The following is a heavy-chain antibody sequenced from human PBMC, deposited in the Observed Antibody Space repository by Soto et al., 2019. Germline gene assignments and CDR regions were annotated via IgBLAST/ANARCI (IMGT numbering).Heavy chain of an antibody. CDR1: GGSFSGYY. V-gene: IGHV4-34*01. CDR2: INHSGST. J-gene: IGHJ6*02. D-gene: IGHD5-12*01. CDR3: ARGYVVATYYYGMDV. Sequence: SETLSLTCAVYGGSFSGYYWSWIRQPPGKGLEWIGEINHSGSTNYNPSLKSRVTISVDTSKNQFSLKLSSVTAADTAVYYCARGYVVATYYYGMDVWGQGTTVTVSS.